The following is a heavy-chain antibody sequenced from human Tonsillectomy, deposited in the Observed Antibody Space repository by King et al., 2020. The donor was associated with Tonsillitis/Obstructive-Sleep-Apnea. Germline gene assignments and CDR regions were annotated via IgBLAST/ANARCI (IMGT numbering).Heavy chain of an antibody. Sequence: VQLVESGGGLEQPGGSLRLSCAASGFTFGSYAMSWVRQAPGKGLEWVSGISGSGGSTYYADSVKGRFTISRDNSKNTLYLQMNSLRPEDTAVYYCAKAFSLGYYYYYMDVWGKGTTVTVSS. CDR2: ISGSGGST. J-gene: IGHJ6*03. V-gene: IGHV3-23*04. CDR3: AKAFSLGYYYYYMDV. CDR1: GFTFGSYA. D-gene: IGHD2/OR15-2a*01.